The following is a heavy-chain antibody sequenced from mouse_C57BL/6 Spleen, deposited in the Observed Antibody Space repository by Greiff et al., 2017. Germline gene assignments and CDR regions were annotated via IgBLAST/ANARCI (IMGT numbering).Heavy chain of an antibody. D-gene: IGHD1-1*01. CDR2: FYPGSGSI. CDR1: GYTFTEYT. J-gene: IGHJ2*01. Sequence: QVQLQQSGAELVKPGASVKLSCKASGYTFTEYTIHWVKQRSGQGLEWIGWFYPGSGSIKYNEKFKDKATLTADKSSSTVYMELSILTSEDSAVYFCARHERPYYYGSSYFDYWGQGTTLTVSS. V-gene: IGHV1-62-2*01. CDR3: ARHERPYYYGSSYFDY.